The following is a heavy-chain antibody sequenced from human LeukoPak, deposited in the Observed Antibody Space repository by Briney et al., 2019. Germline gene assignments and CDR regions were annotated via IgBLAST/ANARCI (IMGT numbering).Heavy chain of an antibody. J-gene: IGHJ4*02. CDR3: ARGQWLDNS. CDR2: INHSGST. CDR1: GGSFSGYD. D-gene: IGHD6-19*01. V-gene: IGHV4-34*01. Sequence: SETLSLTCALYGGSFSGYDSSWVRQPPGKGLEWIGEINHSGSTNYNPSLKSRLTISVDTSKNQFSLRLSSVTAADTAVYYCARGQWLDNSWGQGTLVTVSS.